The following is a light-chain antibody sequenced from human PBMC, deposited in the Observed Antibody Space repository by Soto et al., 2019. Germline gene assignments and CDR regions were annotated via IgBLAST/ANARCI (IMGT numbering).Light chain of an antibody. V-gene: IGKV3-20*01. CDR1: QSVACY. CDR3: QQYGSSPT. J-gene: IGKJ4*01. Sequence: EIVLTQSPATLSLSPGERATLSCRTSQSVACYLAWYQQEPGQAPRLRIYDASTRAPGIPARFSGSGSGTDFTLTIRRLEPEDSEVYYCQQYGSSPTFGGGTKVDIK. CDR2: DAS.